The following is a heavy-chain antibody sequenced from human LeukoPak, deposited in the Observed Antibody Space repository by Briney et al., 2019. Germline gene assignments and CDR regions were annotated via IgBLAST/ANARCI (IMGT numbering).Heavy chain of an antibody. CDR1: GFTFSSYW. CDR2: IKQDGSEK. V-gene: IGHV3-7*01. J-gene: IGHJ6*03. CDR3: ARGHLLRSPSDYYYMDV. D-gene: IGHD1-26*01. Sequence: PGGSLRLSCAASGFTFSSYWMSWVRQAPGKGLEWVANIKQDGSEKYYVDSVKGRFTISRDNAKNSLYLQMNSLRAEDTAVYYCARGHLLRSPSDYYYMDVWGKGTTVTVSS.